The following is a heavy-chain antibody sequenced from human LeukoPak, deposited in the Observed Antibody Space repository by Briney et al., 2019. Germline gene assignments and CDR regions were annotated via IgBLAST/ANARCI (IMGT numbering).Heavy chain of an antibody. J-gene: IGHJ4*02. CDR2: IGGSGVNT. Sequence: GGSLRLSCTASGFTFASCAMSWVRQAPGKGLEWVSTIGGSGVNTYYADSVKGRFTISRDNSKNTLFLQVNSLKAEDTAVYYCAKAPFNEGRIFEYWGQGTLVTVSS. D-gene: IGHD1-1*01. V-gene: IGHV3-23*01. CDR3: AKAPFNEGRIFEY. CDR1: GFTFASCA.